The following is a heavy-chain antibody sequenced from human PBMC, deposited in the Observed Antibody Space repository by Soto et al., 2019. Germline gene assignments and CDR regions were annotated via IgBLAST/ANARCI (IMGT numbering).Heavy chain of an antibody. J-gene: IGHJ6*02. CDR3: SCEATVIYYFLTDSLDYYYYYGMDV. D-gene: IGHD3-9*01. Sequence: GGSVRLSCAASGFTFRSYAMQWVREAPGKGGEWVAVISYDRSNKYYAYSVKGRFTISTDNSNNTLYLQMHSLKAQDTAVSSFSCEATVIYYFLTDSLDYYYYYGMDVWGQGTTVTVSS. CDR1: GFTFRSYA. V-gene: IGHV3-30-3*01. CDR2: ISYDRSNK.